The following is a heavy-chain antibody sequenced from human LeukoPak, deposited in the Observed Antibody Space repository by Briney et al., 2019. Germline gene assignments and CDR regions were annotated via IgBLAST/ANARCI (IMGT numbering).Heavy chain of an antibody. D-gene: IGHD2-15*01. CDR3: AKVRVGTAHFDY. CDR1: GFTFSSYA. Sequence: GGSLRLSCAASGFTFSSYAMSWVRQAPGKGLEWVSAISGSGGSTYYADSVKGQFTISRDNSKNTLYLQMNSLRPEDTAVYYCAKVRVGTAHFDYWGQGTLVTVSS. J-gene: IGHJ4*02. V-gene: IGHV3-23*01. CDR2: ISGSGGST.